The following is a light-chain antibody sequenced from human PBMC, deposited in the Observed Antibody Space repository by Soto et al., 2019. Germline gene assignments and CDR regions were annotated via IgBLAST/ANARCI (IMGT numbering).Light chain of an antibody. CDR1: QSVSGW. CDR3: QQYETFSGT. Sequence: DIHMTLSPSTLSASVGNTVTVVCRASQSVSGWLAWYQQKPGEAPKLLIYDASALPRGVPSRFSGSGYGTKFNLTIASLQTDDFATYYCQQYETFSGTFGPGTKVDIK. CDR2: DAS. V-gene: IGKV1-5*02. J-gene: IGKJ1*01.